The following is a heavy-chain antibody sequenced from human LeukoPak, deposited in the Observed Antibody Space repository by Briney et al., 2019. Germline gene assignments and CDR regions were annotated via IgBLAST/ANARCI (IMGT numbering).Heavy chain of an antibody. D-gene: IGHD6-19*01. J-gene: IGHJ4*02. CDR3: ARGPRRLDY. V-gene: IGHV4-34*01. Sequence: SSETLSLTCAVYGGSFSGYYWSWIRQPPGEGLEWIGEINHSGSTNYNPSLKSRVTISVDTSKNQFSLKLSSVTAADTAVYYCARGPRRLDYWGQGTLVTVSS. CDR1: GGSFSGYY. CDR2: INHSGST.